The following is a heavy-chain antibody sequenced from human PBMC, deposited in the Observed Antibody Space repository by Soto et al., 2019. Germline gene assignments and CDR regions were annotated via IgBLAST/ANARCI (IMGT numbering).Heavy chain of an antibody. CDR3: ARDWVVGATAETLYYYNGMDV. J-gene: IGHJ6*02. CDR2: INPSGGST. D-gene: IGHD1-26*01. Sequence: ASVKVSCKASGYTFTNYYMDWVRQAPGQGLEWMGIINPSGGSTSYAQKFQGRVTMTRDTSTSTVYMELSSVRSEDTAVYYCARDWVVGATAETLYYYNGMDVWGQGTTATVSS. CDR1: GYTFTNYY. V-gene: IGHV1-46*01.